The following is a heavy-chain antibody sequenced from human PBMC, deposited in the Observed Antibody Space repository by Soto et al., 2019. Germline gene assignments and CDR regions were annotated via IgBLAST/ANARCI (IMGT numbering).Heavy chain of an antibody. J-gene: IGHJ5*02. CDR3: ARCSLVVVPAPGFDP. CDR2: IYYSGTT. CDR1: GGSISSGGYY. Sequence: LSLTCTVSGGSISSGGYYWSWIRQHPGKGLEWIGYIYYSGTTYYNPSLKSRVTISVDTSKNQFSLKLSSVSAADTALYYCARCSLVVVPAPGFDPWGRGTLVTVSS. D-gene: IGHD2-2*01. V-gene: IGHV4-31*03.